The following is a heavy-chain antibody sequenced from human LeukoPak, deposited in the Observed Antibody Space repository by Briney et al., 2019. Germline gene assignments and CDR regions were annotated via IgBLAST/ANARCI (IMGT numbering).Heavy chain of an antibody. CDR1: AGSISSGGYY. CDR2: IYYSGST. Sequence: SETLSLTCTVCAGSISSGGYYWSWIRQHPGKGLEWIGYIYYSGSTYYNPSLKSRVTISVDTSKDQLSLKLSSVATARMFVYDCARAPDWYGYAHSGFDIWGQGTMVTVSS. CDR3: ARAPDWYGYAHSGFDI. V-gene: IGHV4-31*03. D-gene: IGHD5-18*01. J-gene: IGHJ3*02.